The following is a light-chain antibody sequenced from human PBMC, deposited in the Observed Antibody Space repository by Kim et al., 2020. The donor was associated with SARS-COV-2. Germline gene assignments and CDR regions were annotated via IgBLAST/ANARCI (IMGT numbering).Light chain of an antibody. CDR3: ASHGGYDYV. CDR2: EVT. J-gene: IGLJ1*01. V-gene: IGLV2-8*01. CDR1: VRDFVSYKY. Sequence: PEPSVAMTCTGIVRDFVSYKYCAWYQQPPGKSPKLIIYEVTKRPAGVPDSFSGSMSGNTASLTVSGLQAEDEADYYCASHGGYDYVFGTGTKVTVL.